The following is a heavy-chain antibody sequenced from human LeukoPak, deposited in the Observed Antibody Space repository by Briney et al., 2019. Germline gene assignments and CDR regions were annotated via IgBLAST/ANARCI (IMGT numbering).Heavy chain of an antibody. CDR2: ISSGSSYR. Sequence: PGGSLRLSCAASEFTFSTYTINGVPQAPGKGLEWVSSISSGSSYRYYADSVKGRFTISRDNAENSLYLQMNSLRAEDTAVYYCARRYCTSTSCYAFDYWGQGTLVTVSS. CDR1: EFTFSTYT. D-gene: IGHD2-2*01. J-gene: IGHJ4*02. V-gene: IGHV3-21*01. CDR3: ARRYCTSTSCYAFDY.